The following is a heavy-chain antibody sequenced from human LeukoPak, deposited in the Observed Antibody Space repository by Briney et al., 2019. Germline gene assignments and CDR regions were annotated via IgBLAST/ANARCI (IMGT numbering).Heavy chain of an antibody. CDR2: IYYSGNT. CDR1: GDSISTSNSY. D-gene: IGHD3-10*01. CDR3: ARFSRRITMVRGVIIRVPNPTYYYYYMDV. Sequence: SETLSLTCTVSGDSISTSNSYWGWIRQPPGKGLEWIGSIYYSGNTYYNASLKSRVTISVDTSKNQFSLKLTSVTAADTAVYYCARFSRRITMVRGVIIRVPNPTYYYYYMDVWGKGTTVTVSS. J-gene: IGHJ6*03. V-gene: IGHV4-39*01.